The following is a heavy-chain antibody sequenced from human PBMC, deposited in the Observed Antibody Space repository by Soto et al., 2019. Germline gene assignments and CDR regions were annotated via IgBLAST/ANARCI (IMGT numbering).Heavy chain of an antibody. D-gene: IGHD3-10*01. CDR2: IYYSGST. J-gene: IGHJ5*02. Sequence: SETLSLTCTVSGGSISSYYWSWIRQPPGKGLEWIGYIYYSGSTNYNPSLKSRVTISVDTSKNQFSLKLSSVTAADTAVYYCARQTGANYGSGRVWFDPWGQGTLVTVSS. V-gene: IGHV4-59*08. CDR1: GGSISSYY. CDR3: ARQTGANYGSGRVWFDP.